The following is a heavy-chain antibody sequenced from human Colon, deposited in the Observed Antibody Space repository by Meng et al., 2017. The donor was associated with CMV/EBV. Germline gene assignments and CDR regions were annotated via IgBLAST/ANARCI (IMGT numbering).Heavy chain of an antibody. J-gene: IGHJ4*02. CDR1: GDSVTSKSAA. CDR2: TYYRSKWFN. CDR3: ARWGSGWKIFDC. D-gene: IGHD3-16*01. V-gene: IGHV6-1*01. Sequence: SGDSVTSKSAAWNWIRQSPSRGLEWLGRTYYRSKWFNDYAVSVKSRITINPDTSKNQFSLQLNSVTPEDTAMYYCARWGSGWKIFDCWGQGTLVTVSS.